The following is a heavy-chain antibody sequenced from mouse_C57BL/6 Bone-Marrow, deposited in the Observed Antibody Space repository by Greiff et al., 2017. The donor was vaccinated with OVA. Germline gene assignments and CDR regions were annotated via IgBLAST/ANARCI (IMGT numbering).Heavy chain of an antibody. J-gene: IGHJ4*01. CDR1: GFTFSDFY. CDR3: ARDGKNAMDY. V-gene: IGHV7-1*01. Sequence: EVKVVESGGGLVQSGRSLRLSCATSGFTFSDFYMEWVRQAPGKGLEWIAASRNKANDYTTEYSASVKGRFIVSRDTSQSILYLQMNALSAEDTAIYYCARDGKNAMDYWGQGTSVTVSS. CDR2: SRNKANDYTT.